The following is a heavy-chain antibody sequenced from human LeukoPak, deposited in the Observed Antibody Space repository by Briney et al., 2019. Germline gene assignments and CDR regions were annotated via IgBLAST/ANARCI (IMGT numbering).Heavy chain of an antibody. V-gene: IGHV5-51*01. D-gene: IGHD5-12*01. CDR1: GYSFSTSW. CDR3: GRGAYSGYEFDC. CDR2: IYPGDSDT. J-gene: IGHJ4*02. Sequence: GESLKISCRASGYSFSTSWIGWVRQMPGKGLEWMGVIYPGDSDTRYSPSFQGQVTFSADKSISTAYLHWSSLEASDTARYFCGRGAYSGYEFDCWGQGTLVTVSS.